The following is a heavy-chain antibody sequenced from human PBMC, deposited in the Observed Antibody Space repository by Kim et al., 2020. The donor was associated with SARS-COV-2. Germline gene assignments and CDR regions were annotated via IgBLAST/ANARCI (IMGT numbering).Heavy chain of an antibody. CDR2: GST. D-gene: IGHD3-16*01. Sequence: GSTYYNPSLKSRVTISVDRSKNQFSLKLSSVTAADTAVYYCARGGDAFDIWGQGTMVTVSS. V-gene: IGHV4-30-2*01. J-gene: IGHJ3*02. CDR3: ARGGDAFDI.